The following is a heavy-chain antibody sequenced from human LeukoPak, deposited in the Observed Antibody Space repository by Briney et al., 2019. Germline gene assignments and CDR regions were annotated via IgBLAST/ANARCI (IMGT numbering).Heavy chain of an antibody. CDR1: GGSISSSSYY. Sequence: SETLSLTCTVSGGSISSSSYYWGWIRQPPGKGLEWIGSIYYSGSTYYNPSLKSRVTISVDTSKNQFSLKLSSVTAADTAVYYCARHHYCSSTSCYKPGGYFDYWDQGTLVTVSS. D-gene: IGHD2-2*02. J-gene: IGHJ4*02. CDR2: IYYSGST. CDR3: ARHHYCSSTSCYKPGGYFDY. V-gene: IGHV4-39*01.